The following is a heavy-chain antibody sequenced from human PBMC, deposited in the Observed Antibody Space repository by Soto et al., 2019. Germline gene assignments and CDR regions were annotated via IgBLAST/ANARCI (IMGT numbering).Heavy chain of an antibody. V-gene: IGHV1-3*01. CDR2: ISAGIGDT. J-gene: IGHJ4*01. D-gene: IGHD5-12*01. Sequence: QVQLVQSGAEVKKPGASMKVSCKASGYSFTNYAIHWVRQAPGQRLEWMGWISAGIGDTKYSQKFQGRVSITSDTSASTSYMELSSLRSEDTSVYYCARGNSGYDFDFDYWGQGTLVTVSS. CDR3: ARGNSGYDFDFDY. CDR1: GYSFTNYA.